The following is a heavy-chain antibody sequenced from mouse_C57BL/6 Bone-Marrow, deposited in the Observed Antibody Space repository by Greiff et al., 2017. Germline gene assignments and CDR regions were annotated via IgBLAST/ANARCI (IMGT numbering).Heavy chain of an antibody. CDR1: GYTFTDYY. CDR3: ARGRYYAMDY. Sequence: VQLQQSGPVLVKPGASVKMSCKASGYTFTDYYMNWVKQSHGKSLEWIGVINPYNGGTCYNQKFKGKATLTVDKSSSTAYMELNSLTSEDSAVYYCARGRYYAMDYWGQGTSVTVSS. CDR2: INPYNGGT. J-gene: IGHJ4*01. V-gene: IGHV1-19*01.